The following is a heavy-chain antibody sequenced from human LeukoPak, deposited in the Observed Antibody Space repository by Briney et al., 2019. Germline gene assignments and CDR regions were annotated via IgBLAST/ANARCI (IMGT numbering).Heavy chain of an antibody. CDR2: FDPEDGET. CDR3: ARYCGGNCYSRGIDY. Sequence: ASVKVSCKVSGYTLTELSMHWVRQAPGKGLEWMGGFDPEDGETIYAQKFQGRVTMTEDTSTDTAYMELRSLRSDDTAVYYCARYCGGNCYSRGIDYWGQGTLVTVSS. J-gene: IGHJ4*02. D-gene: IGHD2-21*02. V-gene: IGHV1-24*01. CDR1: GYTLTELS.